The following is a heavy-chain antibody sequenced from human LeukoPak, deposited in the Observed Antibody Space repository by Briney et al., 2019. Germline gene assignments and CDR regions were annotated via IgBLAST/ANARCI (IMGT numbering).Heavy chain of an antibody. CDR1: GFTFSSYA. Sequence: GGSLRLSCAASGFTFSSYAMSWVRQAPGKGLEWVSAISGSGGSTYYADSVKGRFTISRDNSKNTLYLRMNSLRAEDTAVYYCANTYDILTGYWYYFDYWGQGTLVTVSS. CDR3: ANTYDILTGYWYYFDY. D-gene: IGHD3-9*01. CDR2: ISGSGGST. J-gene: IGHJ4*02. V-gene: IGHV3-23*01.